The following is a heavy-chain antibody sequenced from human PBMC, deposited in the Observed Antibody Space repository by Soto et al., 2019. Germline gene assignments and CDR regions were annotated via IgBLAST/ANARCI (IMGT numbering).Heavy chain of an antibody. J-gene: IGHJ4*02. CDR3: ARVYYYDSSGYYYDGYYFDY. CDR2: IYYSGST. CDR1: FGSIGYLY. Sequence: SGTLCHTSPGGFGSIGYLYWCWMRRPRWNELEWIGYIYYSGSTNYNPSLKSRVTISVDTSKNQFSLKLSSVTAADTAVYYCARVYYYDSSGYYYDGYYFDYWGQGTLVTVS. V-gene: IGHV4-59*11. D-gene: IGHD3-22*01.